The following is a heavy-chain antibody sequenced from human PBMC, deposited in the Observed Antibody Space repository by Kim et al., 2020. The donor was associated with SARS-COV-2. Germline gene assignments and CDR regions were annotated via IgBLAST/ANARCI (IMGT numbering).Heavy chain of an antibody. V-gene: IGHV3-13*01. D-gene: IGHD6-13*01. J-gene: IGHJ3*02. CDR3: ARGYSSSWYWAFDI. Sequence: PGAVKGRFTIARENAKNSLYLQMNSLRAGDTAVYYCARGYSSSWYWAFDIWGQGTMVTVSS.